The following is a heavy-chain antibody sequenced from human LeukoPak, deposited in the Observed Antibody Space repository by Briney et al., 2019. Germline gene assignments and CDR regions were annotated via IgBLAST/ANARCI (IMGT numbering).Heavy chain of an antibody. CDR1: GFTFSTSW. CDR3: ARDRNKGATDY. V-gene: IGHV3-7*01. D-gene: IGHD1-26*01. Sequence: PGGSLRLSCAASGFTFSTSWMSWVRQAPGKGLEWVANIGQDGSEKNHVDSVKGRFTISRDNAKNPLFLQMNSLRVEDTALYYCARDRNKGATDYWGQGTLVTVSS. CDR2: IGQDGSEK. J-gene: IGHJ4*02.